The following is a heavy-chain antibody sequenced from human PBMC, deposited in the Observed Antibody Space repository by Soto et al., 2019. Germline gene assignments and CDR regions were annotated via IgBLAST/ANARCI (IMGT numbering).Heavy chain of an antibody. CDR3: ARFNGGFDY. V-gene: IGHV1-2*04. CDR1: GYTFTGYY. Sequence: QVQLVQSGAEVKKPGASVKVSCKASGYTFTGYYMHWVRQAPGQGLEWMGWINPNSGGTNYAQKFQGWVTMTRDTSISTAYIDQNRLISDDTAVYCCARFNGGFDYWGQGTLVTVSS. D-gene: IGHD2-8*01. J-gene: IGHJ4*02. CDR2: INPNSGGT.